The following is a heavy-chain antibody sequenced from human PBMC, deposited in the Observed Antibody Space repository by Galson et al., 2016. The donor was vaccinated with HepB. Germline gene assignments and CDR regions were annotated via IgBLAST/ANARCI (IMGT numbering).Heavy chain of an antibody. CDR1: GYTFTSYC. Sequence: SVKVSCKASGYTFTSYCISWVRQAPGQGLEWMGWVSAYNGDTKYSEKVQGRVSMTTDTSTSTVYMELRSLRSDDTAVYYCARTSYCGGDCYDKRYFDYWGQGTLVTVSS. CDR3: ARTSYCGGDCYDKRYFDY. V-gene: IGHV1-18*01. D-gene: IGHD2-21*02. CDR2: VSAYNGDT. J-gene: IGHJ4*02.